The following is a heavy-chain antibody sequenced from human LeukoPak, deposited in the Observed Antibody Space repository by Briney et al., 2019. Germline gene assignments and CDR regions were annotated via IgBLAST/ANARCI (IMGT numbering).Heavy chain of an antibody. V-gene: IGHV4-59*08. Sequence: SETLSHTCTVSGGSISSYYWSWIRQPPWKELEWIGYIYYSGSTNYNPSLKSRVTISVDTSKNQFSLKLGSVTAADTAVYYCARQDCSSTSCYGIYYYGMDVWGQGTTVTVPS. J-gene: IGHJ6*02. CDR1: GGSISSYY. CDR3: ARQDCSSTSCYGIYYYGMDV. D-gene: IGHD2-2*01. CDR2: IYYSGST.